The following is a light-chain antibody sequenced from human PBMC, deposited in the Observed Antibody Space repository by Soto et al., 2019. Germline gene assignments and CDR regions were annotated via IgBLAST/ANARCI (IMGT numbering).Light chain of an antibody. CDR1: QSVSSSY. V-gene: IGKV3-20*01. CDR2: GAS. CDR3: QQYGSSPRLT. J-gene: IGKJ4*02. Sequence: EIVLTQSPGTLSLSPGERATLSCRASQSVSSSYLAWYQQKPGQAPRLLIYGASSRATGIPDRSSGSGSGTDFTLSISRLEPEDFAVYYCQQYGSSPRLTFGGGTKVEIK.